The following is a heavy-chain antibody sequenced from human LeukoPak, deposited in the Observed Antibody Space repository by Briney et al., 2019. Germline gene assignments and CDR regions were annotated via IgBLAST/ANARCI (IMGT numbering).Heavy chain of an antibody. V-gene: IGHV4-39*07. J-gene: IGHJ4*02. CDR3: ARDLTGYFGLGTQFDY. CDR2: IYYSGST. D-gene: IGHD3-9*01. Sequence: SETLSLTCTVSGGSISSSSYYWGWIRQPPGKGLEWIGSIYYSGSTYYNPSLKSRVTISVDTSKNQFSLKLSSVTAADTAVYYCARDLTGYFGLGTQFDYWGQGTLVTVSS. CDR1: GGSISSSSYY.